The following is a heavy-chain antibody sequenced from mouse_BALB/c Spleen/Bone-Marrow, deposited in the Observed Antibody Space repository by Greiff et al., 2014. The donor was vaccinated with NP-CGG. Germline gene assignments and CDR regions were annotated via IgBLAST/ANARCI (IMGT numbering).Heavy chain of an antibody. Sequence: EVKLEESGGGLVQPGGSRKLSCAASGFTFSSFGMHWVRQAPEKGLEWVAYISSGSSTIYYADTMKGRFTISRDNPKNTLFLQMTSLRSEDTAMYYCTRSATLGAMDYWGQGTSVTVSS. V-gene: IGHV5-17*02. J-gene: IGHJ4*01. CDR1: GFTFSSFG. CDR3: TRSATLGAMDY. D-gene: IGHD1-2*01. CDR2: ISSGSSTI.